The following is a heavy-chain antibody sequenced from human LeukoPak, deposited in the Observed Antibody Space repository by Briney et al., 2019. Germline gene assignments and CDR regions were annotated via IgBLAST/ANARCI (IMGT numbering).Heavy chain of an antibody. V-gene: IGHV3-30*18. J-gene: IGHJ4*02. CDR1: GFTFSSYG. D-gene: IGHD5-12*01. Sequence: GRSLRLSCAASGFTFSSYGTHWVRQAPGKGLEWVAVISYDGSNKYYADSVKGRFTISRDNSKNTLYLQMNSLRAEDTAVYYCAKDLGYSGYDQFDYWGQGTLVTVSS. CDR2: ISYDGSNK. CDR3: AKDLGYSGYDQFDY.